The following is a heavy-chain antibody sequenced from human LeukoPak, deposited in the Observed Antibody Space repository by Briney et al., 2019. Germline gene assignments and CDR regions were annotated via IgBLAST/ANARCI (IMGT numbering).Heavy chain of an antibody. Sequence: PGGSLRLSCAASGFTFSSYGIHWVRQAPGKGLEWVVVIWYDGSKKYYADSVKGRFTISRDDSKNTLYLQMNSLRAEDTAVYYCAKDLGQVGPAGKFDYWGQGTLVTVST. CDR2: IWYDGSKK. J-gene: IGHJ4*02. CDR3: AKDLGQVGPAGKFDY. V-gene: IGHV3-33*06. CDR1: GFTFSSYG. D-gene: IGHD2-2*01.